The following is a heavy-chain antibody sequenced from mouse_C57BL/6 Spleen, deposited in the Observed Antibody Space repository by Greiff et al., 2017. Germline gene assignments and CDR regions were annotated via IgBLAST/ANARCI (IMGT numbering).Heavy chain of an antibody. Sequence: QVQLQQSGAELARPGASVKMSCKASGYTFTSYTMHWVKQRPGQGLEWIGYINPSSGCTRYNQKFKDKATLTADKSSSTAYMQLSSLTSEDSAVYYCGITTVSYYFDYWGQGTTLTVSS. CDR3: GITTVSYYFDY. V-gene: IGHV1-4*01. CDR2: INPSSGCT. J-gene: IGHJ2*01. D-gene: IGHD1-1*01. CDR1: GYTFTSYT.